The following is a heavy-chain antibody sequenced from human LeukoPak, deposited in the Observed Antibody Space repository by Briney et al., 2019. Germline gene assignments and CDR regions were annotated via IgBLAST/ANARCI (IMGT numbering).Heavy chain of an antibody. CDR3: ASLMYSSSWYPAYYYYYGMDV. D-gene: IGHD6-13*01. CDR1: GVSISSSNYY. Sequence: PSETLSLTCTVSGVSISSSNYYWGWIRQPPGKGLEWIGSIYYSGSTYYNPSLKSRVTISVDTSKNQFSLKLSSVTAADTAVYYCASLMYSSSWYPAYYYYYGMDVWGQGTTVTVSS. V-gene: IGHV4-39*01. J-gene: IGHJ6*02. CDR2: IYYSGST.